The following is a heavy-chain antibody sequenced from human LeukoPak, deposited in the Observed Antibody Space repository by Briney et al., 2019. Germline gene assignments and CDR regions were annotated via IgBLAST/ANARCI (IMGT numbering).Heavy chain of an antibody. CDR1: GFTFSSYA. D-gene: IGHD3-10*01. J-gene: IGHJ4*02. CDR2: ISGSGGST. Sequence: PGGSLRLSCAASGFTFSSYAMSWVRQAPGKGLEWVSAISGSGGSTYYADSVKGRFTISRDNSKNTLYLQMNSLRAEDTAVYYCAKEPEDYYGSGSYPYYFDYWGQGTLVTVSS. CDR3: AKEPEDYYGSGSYPYYFDY. V-gene: IGHV3-23*01.